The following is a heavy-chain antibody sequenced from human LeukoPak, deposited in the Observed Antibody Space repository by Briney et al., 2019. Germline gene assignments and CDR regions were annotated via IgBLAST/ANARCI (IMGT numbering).Heavy chain of an antibody. CDR3: ARDTSGYRRGSFDY. D-gene: IGHD3-22*01. Sequence: SETLSLTCTASGGPTTSYYWSWIRQPPGKGLEWIGYIYYSGSTNYNPSLKSRVTISVDTSKNQFSLTLSSLTAADTAVYYCARDTSGYRRGSFDYWGQGTLVTVSS. CDR2: IYYSGST. J-gene: IGHJ4*02. CDR1: GGPTTSYY. V-gene: IGHV4-59*01.